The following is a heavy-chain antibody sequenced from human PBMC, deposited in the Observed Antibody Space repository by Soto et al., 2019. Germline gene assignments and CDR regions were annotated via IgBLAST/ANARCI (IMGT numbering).Heavy chain of an antibody. CDR3: AVSSSWAYWYFDL. J-gene: IGHJ2*01. Sequence: QLQLQESGPGLVKPSETLSLTCTVSGGSISSSSHYWGWIRQPPGKGLEWIGSIYYSGSTYYNPSLKSRVTVSVETSKNQFSLKLSSVTAADTAVYYCAVSSSWAYWYFDLWGRGTLVTVSS. D-gene: IGHD6-13*01. CDR1: GGSISSSSHY. V-gene: IGHV4-39*01. CDR2: IYYSGST.